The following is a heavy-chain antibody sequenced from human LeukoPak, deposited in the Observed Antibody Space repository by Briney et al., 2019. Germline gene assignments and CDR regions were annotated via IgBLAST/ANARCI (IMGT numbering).Heavy chain of an antibody. CDR3: ARDDPGPTPIDY. Sequence: PGGTLRLSCAASGFTFSSYWMHWVRQAPGKALVWVSYINPEGSFTTYADSVKGRFTISRDNAKNTLYLQINSLRAEDTAVYYCARDDPGPTPIDYWGQGTLVTVSS. V-gene: IGHV3-74*01. D-gene: IGHD4-11*01. CDR2: INPEGSFT. J-gene: IGHJ4*02. CDR1: GFTFSSYW.